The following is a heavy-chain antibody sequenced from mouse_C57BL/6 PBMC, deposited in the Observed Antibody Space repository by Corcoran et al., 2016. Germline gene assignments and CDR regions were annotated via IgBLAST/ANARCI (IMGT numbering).Heavy chain of an antibody. D-gene: IGHD2-1*01. CDR3: ASIYYGNWGAY. V-gene: IGHV1-26*01. Sequence: EVQLQQSGPELVKPGASVKISCKASGYTFTDYYMNWVKQSHGKSLEWIGDINPNNGGTSYNQKFKGKATLTVDKSSSTAYMELRSLTSEDSAVYYCASIYYGNWGAYGGQGTLVTVSA. CDR2: INPNNGGT. CDR1: GYTFTDYY. J-gene: IGHJ3*01.